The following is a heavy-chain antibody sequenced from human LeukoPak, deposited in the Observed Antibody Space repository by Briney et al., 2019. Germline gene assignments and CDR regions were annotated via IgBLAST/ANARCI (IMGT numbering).Heavy chain of an antibody. CDR1: GFTFSGYS. V-gene: IGHV3-21*01. CDR2: ISGSSSYI. Sequence: GGSLRLSCAASGFTFSGYSMNWVRQAPGKGLEWVASISGSSSYIYYADSVKGRFTISRDNAKNSLYLQMNSLRAEDTAVYYCARGHGGYYYDHPDYWGQGTWVTVSP. J-gene: IGHJ4*02. D-gene: IGHD3-22*01. CDR3: ARGHGGYYYDHPDY.